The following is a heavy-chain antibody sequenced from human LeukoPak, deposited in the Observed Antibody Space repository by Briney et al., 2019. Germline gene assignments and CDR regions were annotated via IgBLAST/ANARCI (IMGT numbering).Heavy chain of an antibody. Sequence: GGSLRLSCTASGFTVSDNYTSWVRQAPGKGLEWVLVIYSSGTTYYADSVKGRFTISRDNSKNTLYLQMNSLRVEDTAVYYCARDLAGYCSSTSCYNWFDPWGQGTLVTVSS. CDR2: IYSSGTT. D-gene: IGHD2-2*01. V-gene: IGHV3-66*01. CDR3: ARDLAGYCSSTSCYNWFDP. J-gene: IGHJ5*02. CDR1: GFTVSDNY.